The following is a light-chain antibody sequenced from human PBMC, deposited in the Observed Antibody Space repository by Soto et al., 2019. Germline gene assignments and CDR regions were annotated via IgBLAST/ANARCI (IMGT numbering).Light chain of an antibody. CDR2: EVS. Sequence: QSVLTQPPSASGSLGQSVTISCTGTSSDIGTYDYVSWYQQHPGRAPKLIIFEVSKRPLGVPDRFSGSKSGNTASLIVSGLQPDDEAEYHCTSYTGDDFTFVFGTGTQVTVL. CDR3: TSYTGDDFTFV. V-gene: IGLV2-8*01. J-gene: IGLJ1*01. CDR1: SSDIGTYDY.